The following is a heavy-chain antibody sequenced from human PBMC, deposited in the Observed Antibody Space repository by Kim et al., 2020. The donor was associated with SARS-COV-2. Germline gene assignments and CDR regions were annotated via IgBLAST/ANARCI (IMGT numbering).Heavy chain of an antibody. Sequence: GGSLRLSCAASGFTFSSYGMHWVRQAPGKGLEWVAVISYDGSNKYYADSVKGRFTISRDNSKNTLYLQMNSLRAEDTAVYYCAKPRFLEWLLNYWGQGTL. CDR3: AKPRFLEWLLNY. J-gene: IGHJ4*02. D-gene: IGHD3-3*01. V-gene: IGHV3-30*18. CDR1: GFTFSSYG. CDR2: ISYDGSNK.